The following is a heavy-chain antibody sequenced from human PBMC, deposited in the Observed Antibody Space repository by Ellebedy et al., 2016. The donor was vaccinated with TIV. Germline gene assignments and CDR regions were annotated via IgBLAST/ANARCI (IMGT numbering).Heavy chain of an antibody. V-gene: IGHV4-39*01. D-gene: IGHD1-26*01. CDR2: IYYSGST. Sequence: MPSETLSLTCTVSGDSISSSSYYWGWIRQLPGKGLEWIGSIYYSGSTYYNPSLKSRVTISVDTSKNQFSLKLSSVTAAYTAAYYCARPPIVGGTVAFDYWGQGILVTVSS. CDR3: ARPPIVGGTVAFDY. CDR1: GDSISSSSYY. J-gene: IGHJ4*02.